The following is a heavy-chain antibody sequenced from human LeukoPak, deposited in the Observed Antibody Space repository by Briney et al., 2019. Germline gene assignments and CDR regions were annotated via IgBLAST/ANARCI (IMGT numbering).Heavy chain of an antibody. V-gene: IGHV4-59*08. CDR3: ARRNYYDSSGYYHGWYFDL. J-gene: IGHJ2*01. CDR1: GDSISSYY. CDR2: IYYSGST. Sequence: SETLSLTCTVSGDSISSYYWSWIRQPPGKGLEWIGYIYYSGSTNYNPSLKSRVTISVDTSKNQFSLKLSSVTAADTAVYYCARRNYYDSSGYYHGWYFDLWGRGTLVTVSP. D-gene: IGHD3-22*01.